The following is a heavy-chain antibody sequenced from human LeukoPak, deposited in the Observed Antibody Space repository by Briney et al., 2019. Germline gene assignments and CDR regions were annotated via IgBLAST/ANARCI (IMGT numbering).Heavy chain of an antibody. V-gene: IGHV3-30*04. Sequence: GGSLRLSCAASGFTFSSYAMHWVRQAPGKGLEWVAVISYDGSNKYYADSVKGRFTISRDNAKNSLYLQMNSLRAEDTAVYYCARDYGDYSYYYYYYMDVWGKGTTVTISS. CDR1: GFTFSSYA. J-gene: IGHJ6*03. CDR2: ISYDGSNK. CDR3: ARDYGDYSYYYYYYMDV. D-gene: IGHD4-17*01.